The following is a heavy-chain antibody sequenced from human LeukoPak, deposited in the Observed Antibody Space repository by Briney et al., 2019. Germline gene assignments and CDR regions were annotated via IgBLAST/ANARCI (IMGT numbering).Heavy chain of an antibody. V-gene: IGHV4-59*11. D-gene: IGHD4-17*01. CDR2: ISYRGST. CDR1: GDSFSSHY. J-gene: IGHJ3*02. CDR3: ARDLVTVTKGFDI. Sequence: SETLSLTCTVSGDSFSSHYWTWMRQPPGKGLEWIGYISYRGSTNYNPSLKSRLTISIETSKNQFSLRLSSVTAADTAVYYCARDLVTVTKGFDIWGQGTMVSVSS.